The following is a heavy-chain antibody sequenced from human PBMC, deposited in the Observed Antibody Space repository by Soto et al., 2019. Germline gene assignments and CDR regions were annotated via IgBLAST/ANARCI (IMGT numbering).Heavy chain of an antibody. V-gene: IGHV1-2*02. CDR3: ERGELDSAPFAP. D-gene: IGHD5-18*01. Sequence: QVQLVQSGAEVKRPGASVKVSCKTSGYTFTAYYIHWVRQAPGQGLEWMGWINPNSGVTKSTQKFEGRVTMTRDTSIRTVYMQLSLTSDDTAVYYCERGELDSAPFAPWGQGTLVSV. CDR1: GYTFTAYY. CDR2: INPNSGVT. J-gene: IGHJ5*02.